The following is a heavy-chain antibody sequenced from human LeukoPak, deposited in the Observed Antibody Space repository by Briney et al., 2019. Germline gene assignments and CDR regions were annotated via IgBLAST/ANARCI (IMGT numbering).Heavy chain of an antibody. CDR2: VWYDGSNK. CDR3: AKDRDTAMEIEY. J-gene: IGHJ4*02. D-gene: IGHD5-18*01. CDR1: GFTFINYG. V-gene: IGHV3-33*06. Sequence: GGSLRLSCEASGFTFINYGMHWVRRAPGKGLEWVAGVWYDGSNKYYTDSVKRRFTISRDTSKNTLYLQMNSLRAEDTAVYYCAKDRDTAMEIEYWGQGTLVTVSS.